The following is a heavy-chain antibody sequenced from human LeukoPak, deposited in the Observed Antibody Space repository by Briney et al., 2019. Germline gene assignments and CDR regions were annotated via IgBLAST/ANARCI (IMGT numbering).Heavy chain of an antibody. CDR3: ARHRDSGSYVDY. Sequence: SETLSLTCAVYGGSFSGYYWSWIRQPPGKGLEWIGSIYHSGSTYYNPSLKSRVTISVDTSKNQFSLKLSSVTAADTAVYYCARHRDSGSYVDYWGQGTLVTVSS. D-gene: IGHD1-26*01. CDR1: GGSFSGYY. J-gene: IGHJ4*02. CDR2: IYHSGST. V-gene: IGHV4-34*01.